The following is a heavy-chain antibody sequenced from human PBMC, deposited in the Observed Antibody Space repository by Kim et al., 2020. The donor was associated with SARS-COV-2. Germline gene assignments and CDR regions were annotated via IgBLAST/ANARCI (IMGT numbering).Heavy chain of an antibody. D-gene: IGHD4-17*01. J-gene: IGHJ4*02. CDR3: ARDGDMASGDYGDHLPPYYFDY. V-gene: IGHV3-30-3*01. CDR1: GFTFSSYA. Sequence: GGSLRLSCAASGFTFSSYAMHWVRQAPGKGLEWVAVISYDGSNKYYADSVKGRFTISRDNSKNTLYLQMNSLRAEDTAVYYCARDGDMASGDYGDHLPPYYFDYWGPGTLVTVSS. CDR2: ISYDGSNK.